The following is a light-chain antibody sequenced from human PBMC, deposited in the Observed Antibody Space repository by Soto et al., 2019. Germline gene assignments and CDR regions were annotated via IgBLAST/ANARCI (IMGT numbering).Light chain of an antibody. CDR1: QSLVHSDGHTS. CDR2: QIS. J-gene: IGKJ4*01. V-gene: IGKV2-24*01. CDR3: LQRNHFPLT. Sequence: EIVMTQTPLSSPVTLGQPTSISCRSSQSLVHSDGHTSLCSLHLGPGQPPTLLIYQISILFSGVPDRFTGSGAGTDFTLKISSLEAEDVGTYYCLQRNHFPLTLRGGTKVDSK.